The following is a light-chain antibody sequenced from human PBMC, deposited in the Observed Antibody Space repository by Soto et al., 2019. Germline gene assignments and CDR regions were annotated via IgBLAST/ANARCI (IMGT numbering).Light chain of an antibody. V-gene: IGKV1-33*01. Sequence: DIQMTQSPSSLSASVGDRVTITWQANQDIDNYLNWYQQKPGKAPKLLIYDASNLESGVPSRFIGRGSGTDFALTITSLQPEDLATYYCQQHGGLPFIFGPGTKVDIK. CDR1: QDIDNY. CDR2: DAS. J-gene: IGKJ3*01. CDR3: QQHGGLPFI.